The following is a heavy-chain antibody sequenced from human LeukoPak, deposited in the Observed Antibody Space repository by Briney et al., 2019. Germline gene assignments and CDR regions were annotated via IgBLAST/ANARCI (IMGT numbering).Heavy chain of an antibody. CDR2: ISAYNGNT. J-gene: IGHJ4*02. CDR3: ARDLPIWYTKGIDY. D-gene: IGHD1-14*01. V-gene: IGHV1-18*01. Sequence: ASVKVSCKASGYTFTSYGISWVRQAPGQGLEWMGWISAYNGNTNYAQKLQGRVTMTTDTSTSTAYMELRSLRSDDTAVYYCARDLPIWYTKGIDYWGQGTLVTVSS. CDR1: GYTFTSYG.